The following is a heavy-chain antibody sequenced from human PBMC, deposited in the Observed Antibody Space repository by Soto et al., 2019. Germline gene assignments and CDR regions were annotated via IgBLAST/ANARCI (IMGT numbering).Heavy chain of an antibody. J-gene: IGHJ4*02. CDR2: ISTSGSTM. Sequence: GGSLRLSCAASGFTFSDYYMSWIRQAPGKGLEWVSYISTSGSTMYYADSVKGRFTISRDNAKNSLSLQMNSLRAEDTAVYYCARDMRRSWHFDYWGQGTPVTVSS. D-gene: IGHD6-13*01. V-gene: IGHV3-11*01. CDR3: ARDMRRSWHFDY. CDR1: GFTFSDYY.